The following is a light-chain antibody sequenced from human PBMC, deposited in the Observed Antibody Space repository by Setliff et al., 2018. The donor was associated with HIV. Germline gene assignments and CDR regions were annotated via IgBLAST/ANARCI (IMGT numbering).Light chain of an antibody. CDR1: SSDVGGYSY. J-gene: IGLJ1*01. V-gene: IGLV2-14*01. CDR2: EVR. Sequence: QSVLTQPASVSGSPGQSITISCTGTSSDVGGYSYVSWYQQHPGKAPKLIIYEVRNRPSGVSNRFSGSKSGNTASLTISGLQAEDEAAYYCSPYAVTNTLPFGTGTKVTV. CDR3: SPYAVTNTLP.